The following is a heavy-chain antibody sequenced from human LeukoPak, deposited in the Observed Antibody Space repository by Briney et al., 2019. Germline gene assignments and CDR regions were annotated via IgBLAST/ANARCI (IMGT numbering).Heavy chain of an antibody. Sequence: GGSLRLSCAASGFTFSSYGMSWVRQAPGKGLEWVGRIKSKTDGGTTDYAAPVKGRFTISRDDSKNTLYLQMNSLKTEDTAVYYCTTVEQWLVYYYYYYYMDVWGKGTTVTISS. CDR2: IKSKTDGGTT. V-gene: IGHV3-15*01. D-gene: IGHD6-19*01. CDR1: GFTFSSYG. J-gene: IGHJ6*03. CDR3: TTVEQWLVYYYYYYYMDV.